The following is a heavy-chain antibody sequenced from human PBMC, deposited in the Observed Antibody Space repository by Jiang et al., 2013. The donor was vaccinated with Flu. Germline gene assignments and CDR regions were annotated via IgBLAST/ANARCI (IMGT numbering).Heavy chain of an antibody. CDR1: GFTFGTYS. Sequence: VQLLESGGDLVQPGGSLRLSCAASGFTFGTYSMNWVRQAPGKGLEWVGFIGSKLYGARRAYAASVRGRFTISRDDSKSVAYLQMNSLKTEDTALYYCSRDLVRDVIVIPSGYCDYWGQGALVTVSS. J-gene: IGHJ4*02. D-gene: IGHD2-2*01. V-gene: IGHV3-49*04. CDR3: SRDLVRDVIVIPSGYCDY. CDR2: IGSKLYGARR.